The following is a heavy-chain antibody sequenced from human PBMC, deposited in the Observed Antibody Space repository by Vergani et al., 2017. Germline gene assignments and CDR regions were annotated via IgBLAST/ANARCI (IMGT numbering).Heavy chain of an antibody. CDR2: IIPIFGTA. J-gene: IGHJ4*02. D-gene: IGHD3-9*01. CDR1: GGTFSSYA. CDR3: ARGGTYDILTGYEYYFDY. Sequence: QVQLVQSGAEVKKPGSSVKVSCKASGGTFSSYAISWVRQAPGQGLEWMGGIIPIFGTANYAQKFQGRVTITADESTSTAYMELSSLRSEDTAVYYCARGGTYDILTGYEYYFDYWGQGTLVTVSS. V-gene: IGHV1-69*01.